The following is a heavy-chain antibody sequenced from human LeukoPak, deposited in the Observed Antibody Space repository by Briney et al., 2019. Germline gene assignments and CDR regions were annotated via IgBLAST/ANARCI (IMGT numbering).Heavy chain of an antibody. Sequence: PGGSVRLSCVPYALTFTMFGMYWVRQAPGKGLEWVATVWNDGYKTDDEDSVKRRFTICQDISDSTLSLQTNSLLAEDTAVYYGVKDRASSYDTDDYSVDFDYWGQGRVVTVSS. CDR2: VWNDGYKT. J-gene: IGHJ4*02. D-gene: IGHD3-22*01. CDR3: VKDRASSYDTDDYSVDFDY. CDR1: ALTFTMFG. V-gene: IGHV3-33*03.